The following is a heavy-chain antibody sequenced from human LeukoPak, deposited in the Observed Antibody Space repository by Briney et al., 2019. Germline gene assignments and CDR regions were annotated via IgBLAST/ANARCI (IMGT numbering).Heavy chain of an antibody. J-gene: IGHJ4*02. Sequence: SETLSPTCAVHGGSFSGYHWNWIRQSPGKGLEWIGEINDRGHTNYNPSLESRVTISVDTSKKQFSLKLNSVTAADTAVYYCARDPTTVVTTPYYFDFWGQGTLVTASS. V-gene: IGHV4-34*01. CDR3: ARDPTTVVTTPYYFDF. CDR2: INDRGHT. D-gene: IGHD4-23*01. CDR1: GGSFSGYH.